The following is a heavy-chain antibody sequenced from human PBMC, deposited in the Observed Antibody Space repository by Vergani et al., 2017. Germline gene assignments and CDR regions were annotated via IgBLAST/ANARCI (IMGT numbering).Heavy chain of an antibody. Sequence: EVQLVESGGGLVQPGGSLRLSCAASGFTFSSYSMNWVRQAPGKGLEWVSYISSSSSTIYYADSVKGRFTISRDNAKNSLYLQMNSLRDEDTAVYYCAREAALGMVNWFDPWGQGTLVTVSS. CDR3: AREAALGMVNWFDP. CDR2: ISSSSSTI. J-gene: IGHJ5*02. CDR1: GFTFSSYS. D-gene: IGHD4/OR15-4a*01. V-gene: IGHV3-48*02.